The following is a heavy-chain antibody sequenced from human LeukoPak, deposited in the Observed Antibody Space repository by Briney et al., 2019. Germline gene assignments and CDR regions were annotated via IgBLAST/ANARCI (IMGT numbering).Heavy chain of an antibody. J-gene: IGHJ6*03. CDR3: ATTRTTGTNYYYYYMDV. CDR1: GFTFSSYA. D-gene: IGHD1-1*01. CDR2: ISGSGGST. Sequence: GGSLRLSCAASGFTFSSYAMSWVRQAPGKGLEWVSAISGSGGSTYYADSVKGRFTISRDNSKNTLYLQMNSLRAEDTAVYYCATTRTTGTNYYYYYMDVWGKGTTVTVSS. V-gene: IGHV3-23*01.